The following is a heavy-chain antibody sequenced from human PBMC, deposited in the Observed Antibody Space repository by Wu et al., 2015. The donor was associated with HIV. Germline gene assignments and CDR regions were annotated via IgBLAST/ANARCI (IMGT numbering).Heavy chain of an antibody. V-gene: IGHV1-69*05. CDR2: IIPMFGTA. D-gene: IGHD2-15*01. CDR1: EGTFSNYA. J-gene: IGHJ5*02. CDR3: ARDGDYCSEINCNFRWFDP. Sequence: QDQLVQSGAEVKKPGSTVRLSCKSSEGTFSNYAMNWVRQAPGQGLEWMGGIIPMFGTANYAQKFQGRVTITTDASTNTAYMEMNSLTSEDTAVYYCARDGDYCSEINCNFRWFDPWGQGTLVTVSS.